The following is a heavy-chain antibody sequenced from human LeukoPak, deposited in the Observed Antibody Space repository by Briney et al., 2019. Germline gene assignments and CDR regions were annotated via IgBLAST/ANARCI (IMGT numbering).Heavy chain of an antibody. V-gene: IGHV6-1*01. CDR3: ARGGYYGLDV. J-gene: IGHJ6*02. Sequence: SQTLSLTSAISGDSVSSNIAAWNWIRQSPSTGLEWLRRTYYRSKWYNDYAVSVKSRITINPDTSKNQFSLQLNSVTPEDTAVYFCARGGYYGLDVWGQGTTVTVSS. CDR1: GDSVSSNIAA. CDR2: TYYRSKWYN.